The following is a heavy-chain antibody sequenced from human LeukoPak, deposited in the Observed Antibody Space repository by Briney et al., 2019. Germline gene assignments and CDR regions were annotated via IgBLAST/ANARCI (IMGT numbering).Heavy chain of an antibody. D-gene: IGHD3-10*01. J-gene: IGHJ5*02. V-gene: IGHV3-30*03. CDR1: GFTFSSYG. CDR2: ISYDGSNK. Sequence: GGSLRLSCAASGFTFSSYGMHWVRQAPGKGLEWVAVISYDGSNKYYADSVKGRFTISRDNSKNTLYLQMNSLRAEDTAVYYSVQDQAYYYGSGSYLLTSWGQGTLVTVSS. CDR3: VQDQAYYYGSGSYLLTS.